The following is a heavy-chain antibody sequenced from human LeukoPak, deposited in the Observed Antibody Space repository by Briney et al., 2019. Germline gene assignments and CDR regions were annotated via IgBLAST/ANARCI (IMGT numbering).Heavy chain of an antibody. CDR3: ARIGAATHAFDI. J-gene: IGHJ3*02. CDR1: GFTFSNYW. V-gene: IGHV3-74*01. D-gene: IGHD1-26*01. Sequence: GGSLGLSCAASGFTFSNYWMHWVRHAPGKGLVWVSRINSDGSSTSYADSVKGRFTISRDNAKNTLFVQMNSLRVEDTAVYYCARIGAATHAFDIWGQGTMVTVSS. CDR2: INSDGSST.